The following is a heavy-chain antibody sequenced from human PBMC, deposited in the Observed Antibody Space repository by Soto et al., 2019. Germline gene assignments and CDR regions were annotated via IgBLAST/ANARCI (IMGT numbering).Heavy chain of an antibody. CDR1: GFAVSYKY. Sequence: GGSLRLSCAASGFAVSYKYMNWVRQPPGKGLEWVSVIYTSGTTYYADSAKGRFTISRDNFKNTLYLQMNSLRAEDTAMYYCARDGFGRYDGSGSEAFDIWGQGTMVTVSS. CDR3: ARDGFGRYDGSGSEAFDI. D-gene: IGHD3-10*01. J-gene: IGHJ3*02. CDR2: IYTSGTT. V-gene: IGHV3-53*01.